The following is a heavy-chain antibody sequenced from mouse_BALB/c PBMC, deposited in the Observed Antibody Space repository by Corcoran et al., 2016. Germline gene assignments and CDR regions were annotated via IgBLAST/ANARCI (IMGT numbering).Heavy chain of an antibody. CDR3: AHYGSSSYAMDC. CDR2: IDPANGNT. D-gene: IGHD1-1*01. J-gene: IGHJ4*01. V-gene: IGHV14-3*02. CDR1: GFNIKDTY. Sequence: EVQLQQSGAELVKPGASVKLSCTASGFNIKDTYMHWVKQRPEQGLEWIGRIDPANGNTKYDPKFQGEATLTADTSSNPAYLQLSSLTSEDTAVYYCAHYGSSSYAMDCWGQGTSVTVSS.